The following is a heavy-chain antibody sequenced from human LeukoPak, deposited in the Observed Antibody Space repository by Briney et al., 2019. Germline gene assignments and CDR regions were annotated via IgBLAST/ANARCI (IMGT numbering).Heavy chain of an antibody. CDR2: IYHSGST. V-gene: IGHV4-38-2*01. Sequence: PSETLSLTCAVSGYSISSGYYWGWIRQPPGKGLEWIGSIYHSGSTYYNPSLKSRVTISVDTSKNQFSLKLSSVAAADTAVYYCARPAVAGTHVFDYRGQGTLVTVSS. J-gene: IGHJ4*02. D-gene: IGHD6-19*01. CDR3: ARPAVAGTHVFDY. CDR1: GYSISSGYY.